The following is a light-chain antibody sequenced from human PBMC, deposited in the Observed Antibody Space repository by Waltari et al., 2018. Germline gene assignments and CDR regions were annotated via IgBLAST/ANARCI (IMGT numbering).Light chain of an antibody. V-gene: IGKV3-15*01. CDR2: GAS. CDR1: QGISNN. Sequence: EIELTQSPATLSASPGARVPLSCRASQGISNNLVWYQHKPGQSPRLLIYGASARATGVPERFSGSGYRTEFTLTISSLQSEDFAVYYCQHYNNRPPYSFGQGTKLDIK. CDR3: QHYNNRPPYS. J-gene: IGKJ2*03.